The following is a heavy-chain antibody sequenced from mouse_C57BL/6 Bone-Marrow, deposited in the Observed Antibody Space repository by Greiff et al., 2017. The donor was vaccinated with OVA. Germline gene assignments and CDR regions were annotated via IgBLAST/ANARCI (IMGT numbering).Heavy chain of an antibody. V-gene: IGHV3-6*01. Sequence: EVKLEESGPGLVKPSQSLSLTCSVTGYSITSGYYWNWIRQFPGNKLEWMGYISYDGSNNYNPSLKNRISITRDTSKNQFFLKLNSVTTEDTATYYCARDQNYDYLPWFAYWGQGTLVTVSA. CDR2: ISYDGSN. CDR1: GYSITSGYY. J-gene: IGHJ3*01. D-gene: IGHD2-4*01. CDR3: ARDQNYDYLPWFAY.